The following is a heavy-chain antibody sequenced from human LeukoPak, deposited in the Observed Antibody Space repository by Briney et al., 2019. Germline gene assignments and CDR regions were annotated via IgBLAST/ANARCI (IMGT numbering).Heavy chain of an antibody. V-gene: IGHV3-23*01. D-gene: IGHD6-6*01. J-gene: IGHJ4*02. Sequence: GGSLRLSCAASGFTFSSYAMSWVRQAPGKGLEWVSAISGSAGSTYYADYGKGRFTISRDNSKNTLYLQMISLRAEDTAVYYCAKFGAALPQKRLGTNTFDYWGQGTLVTVSS. CDR1: GFTFSSYA. CDR3: AKFGAALPQKRLGTNTFDY. CDR2: ISGSAGST.